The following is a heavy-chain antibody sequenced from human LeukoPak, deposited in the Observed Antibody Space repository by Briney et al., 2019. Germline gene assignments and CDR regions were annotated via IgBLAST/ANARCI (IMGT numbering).Heavy chain of an antibody. V-gene: IGHV4-31*03. D-gene: IGHD1-26*01. CDR1: GGSISSVGYY. Sequence: SENLSLTCTVSGGSISSVGYYWSWIRQHPGKGLEWIGYIYYSGSTYYNPSLKSRVTISVDTSKNQFSLKLSSVTAADTAVYYCARDTPEYSGYFDYWGQGTLVTVSS. CDR3: ARDTPEYSGYFDY. J-gene: IGHJ4*02. CDR2: IYYSGST.